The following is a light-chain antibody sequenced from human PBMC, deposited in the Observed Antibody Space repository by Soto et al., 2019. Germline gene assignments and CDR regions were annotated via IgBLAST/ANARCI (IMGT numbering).Light chain of an antibody. CDR2: TAS. J-gene: IGKJ1*01. CDR3: QQSFNTPRT. CDR1: QSITNF. Sequence: DIQMTQSPSSLSASVGDRVTITCRASQSITNFLNWYQQKPGKAPKLLIYTASNLQSGVPSRFSGSGSGTDFTLTISSLQSEDFASYYCQQSFNTPRTFGQGTKVDIK. V-gene: IGKV1-39*01.